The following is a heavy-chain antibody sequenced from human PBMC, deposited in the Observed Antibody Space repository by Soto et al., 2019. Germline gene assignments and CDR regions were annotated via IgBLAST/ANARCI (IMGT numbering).Heavy chain of an antibody. Sequence: TLSLTCTVSGGSISSGDYYWSWIRQPPGKGLEWIGYIYYSGSTYYNPSLKSRVTISVDTSKNQFSLKLSSVTAADTAVYYCTRANGSGSYGYYYGMDVWGQGTTDTVSS. CDR1: GGSISSGDYY. J-gene: IGHJ6*02. CDR3: TRANGSGSYGYYYGMDV. D-gene: IGHD3-10*01. V-gene: IGHV4-30-4*01. CDR2: IYYSGST.